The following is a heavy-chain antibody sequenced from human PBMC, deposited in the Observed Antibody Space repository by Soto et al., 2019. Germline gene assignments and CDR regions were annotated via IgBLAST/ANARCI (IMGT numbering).Heavy chain of an antibody. Sequence: ASETLSLTCSVTGASVSTYSWSWIRQSPGKGLEWIGYIHYSGGTNYTPSLRSRVTISVDSSKNQLSLNLTSLTAADTAVYYCARGGTSGSAVFNWFDPWGQGTLVTVSS. CDR3: ARGGTSGSAVFNWFDP. CDR1: GASVSTYS. J-gene: IGHJ5*02. CDR2: IHYSGGT. V-gene: IGHV4-59*02. D-gene: IGHD3-10*01.